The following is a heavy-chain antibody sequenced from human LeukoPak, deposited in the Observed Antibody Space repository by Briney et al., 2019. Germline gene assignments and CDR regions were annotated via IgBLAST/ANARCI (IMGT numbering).Heavy chain of an antibody. D-gene: IGHD1-7*01. V-gene: IGHV1-24*01. CDR3: ARPAELLDLDY. CDR1: GYTFTTYG. Sequence: GASVKVSCKASGYTFTTYGISWVRQAPGKGLEWVGGFDPEDGETIYAQKFQGRVTMTEDTSTDTAYMELSSLRSEDTAVYYCARPAELLDLDYWGQGTLVTVSS. J-gene: IGHJ4*02. CDR2: FDPEDGET.